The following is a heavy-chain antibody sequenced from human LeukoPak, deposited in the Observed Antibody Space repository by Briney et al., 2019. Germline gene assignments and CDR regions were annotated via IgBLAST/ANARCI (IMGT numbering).Heavy chain of an antibody. Sequence: PGGSLRLSCAASGFTFSSYAMSWVRQAPGKGLEWVSAISGSGGSTYYADSVKGRFTISRDNSKNTLYLQMNSLRAEDTAVYYCAKGRYSSGYYYDDYWGQGTLVTVSS. D-gene: IGHD3-22*01. J-gene: IGHJ4*02. V-gene: IGHV3-23*01. CDR2: ISGSGGST. CDR1: GFTFSSYA. CDR3: AKGRYSSGYYYDDY.